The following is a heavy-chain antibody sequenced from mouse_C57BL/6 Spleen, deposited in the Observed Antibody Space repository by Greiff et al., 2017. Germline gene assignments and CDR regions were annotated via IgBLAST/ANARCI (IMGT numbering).Heavy chain of an antibody. Sequence: VQLQQPGPELVKPGASVTFSCKASGYPFTSSWMHWVKPRPGQGLEWIGMIHPYSGSTNYNEKFKSKATLTVDKSSSTAYMQLSSLTSEDSAVYYCARGRAEGYWGQGTTLTVSS. CDR2: IHPYSGST. CDR1: GYPFTSSW. V-gene: IGHV1-64*01. D-gene: IGHD1-1*01. CDR3: ARGRAEGY. J-gene: IGHJ2*01.